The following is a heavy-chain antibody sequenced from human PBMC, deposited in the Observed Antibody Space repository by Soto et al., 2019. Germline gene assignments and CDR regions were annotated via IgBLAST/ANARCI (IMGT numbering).Heavy chain of an antibody. V-gene: IGHV1-69*08. J-gene: IGHJ4*02. Sequence: QVQLVQSGAEVKKPGSSVKVSCKASGGTFSSYTISWVRQAPGQGLEWMGRIIPILDIANYAQKFQGRVTITADKFTITAYMELSSLTSEDTAVYYCATDPGAYSSGWYDYWGQGTLVTVSS. CDR2: IIPILDIA. CDR3: ATDPGAYSSGWYDY. D-gene: IGHD6-19*01. CDR1: GGTFSSYT.